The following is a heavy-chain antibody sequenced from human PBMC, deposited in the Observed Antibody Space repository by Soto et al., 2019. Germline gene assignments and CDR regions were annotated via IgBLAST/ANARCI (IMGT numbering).Heavy chain of an antibody. J-gene: IGHJ6*02. CDR1: GFTFTSSA. D-gene: IGHD6-6*01. Sequence: GASVKVSCKASGFTFTSSAVQWVRQARGQRHEWIGWIVVGSGNTNYAQKFQERVTITRDMSTSTAYMELSSLRSEDTAVYYCAAGVLVPSTDYGMDVWGQGTTVTVSS. V-gene: IGHV1-58*01. CDR3: AAGVLVPSTDYGMDV. CDR2: IVVGSGNT.